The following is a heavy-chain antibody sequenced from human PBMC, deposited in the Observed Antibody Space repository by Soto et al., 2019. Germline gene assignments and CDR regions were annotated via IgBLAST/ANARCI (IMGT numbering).Heavy chain of an antibody. D-gene: IGHD3-16*01. V-gene: IGHV3-72*01. Sequence: EVQLVESGGGLVQPGGSLRLSCAASGFSFSDHYMDWVRQAPGKGLEWVGRARNKARSYSIKYAATVKGRFRISRDDSKSSVYLQMNRVETEDTAVYYCAGVRWGDVDYWGQGTLVTVSS. CDR2: ARNKARSYSI. CDR3: AGVRWGDVDY. J-gene: IGHJ4*02. CDR1: GFSFSDHY.